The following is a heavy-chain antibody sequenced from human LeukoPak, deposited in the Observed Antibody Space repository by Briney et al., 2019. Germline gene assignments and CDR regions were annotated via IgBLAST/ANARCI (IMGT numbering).Heavy chain of an antibody. J-gene: IGHJ3*02. V-gene: IGHV3-53*04. Sequence: GGSLRLSCAASGFTVSSNYMSWVRQAPGKGLEWVSVIYSGGSTYYADPVKGRFTISRHNSKNTLYLQMNSLRAEDTAVYYCARERIEYSSSSGDAFDIWGQGTMVTVSS. CDR2: IYSGGST. CDR3: ARERIEYSSSSGDAFDI. D-gene: IGHD6-6*01. CDR1: GFTVSSNY.